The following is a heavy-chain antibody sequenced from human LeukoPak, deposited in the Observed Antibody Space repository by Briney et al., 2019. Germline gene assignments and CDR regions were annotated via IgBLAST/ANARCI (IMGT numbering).Heavy chain of an antibody. CDR1: GFTFSSYS. CDR2: ISSSSSYI. CDR3: ARDYSSGWPFDY. J-gene: IGHJ4*02. Sequence: GGSLRLSCAASGFTFSSYSMNWVRQAPGKGLEWASSISSSSSYIYYADSVKGRFTISRDNAKNSLYLQMNSLRAEDTAVYYCARDYSSGWPFDYWGQGTLVTVSS. D-gene: IGHD6-19*01. V-gene: IGHV3-21*01.